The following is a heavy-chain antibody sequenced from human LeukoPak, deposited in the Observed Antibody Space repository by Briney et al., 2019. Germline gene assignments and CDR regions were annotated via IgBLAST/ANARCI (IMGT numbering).Heavy chain of an antibody. Sequence: SETLSLTCAVYGGSFSGYYRSWIRQPPGKGLEWIGEINHSGTTNYNPSLKSRVTISVDTSKNQFSLKLSSVTAADTAVYYCARASNDCSSTSCPFDYWGQGTLVTVSS. V-gene: IGHV4-34*01. D-gene: IGHD2-2*01. CDR3: ARASNDCSSTSCPFDY. J-gene: IGHJ4*02. CDR1: GGSFSGYY. CDR2: INHSGTT.